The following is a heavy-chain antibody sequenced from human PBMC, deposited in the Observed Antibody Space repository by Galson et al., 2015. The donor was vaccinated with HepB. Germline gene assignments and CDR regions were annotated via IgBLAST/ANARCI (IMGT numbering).Heavy chain of an antibody. CDR2: IKSKTDGGTT. V-gene: IGHV3-15*01. J-gene: IGHJ5*02. Sequence: SLRLSCAASGFAFNNAWMYWVRQAPGKGLEWVGRIKSKTDGGTTEYAAPVKGRSTISRDDSRNTLYLQMHSLKTDDTAVYYCTTDVYFSSYWSWLDPWGQGTLVTVSS. CDR3: TTDVYFSSYWSWLDP. D-gene: IGHD2-2*01. CDR1: GFAFNNAW.